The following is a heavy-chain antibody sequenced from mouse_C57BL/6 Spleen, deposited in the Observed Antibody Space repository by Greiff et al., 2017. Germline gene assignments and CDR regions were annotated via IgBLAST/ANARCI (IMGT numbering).Heavy chain of an antibody. CDR3: TTSYYDYDGNFDV. J-gene: IGHJ1*03. Sequence: VQLQQSGAELVRPGASVKLSCTASGFNIKDDYMHWVKQRPEQGLEWIGWIDPENGDTEYASKFQGKATITADTSSNTAYLQLSSLTSEDTAVYYCTTSYYDYDGNFDVWGTGTTVTVSS. V-gene: IGHV14-4*01. D-gene: IGHD2-4*01. CDR1: GFNIKDDY. CDR2: IDPENGDT.